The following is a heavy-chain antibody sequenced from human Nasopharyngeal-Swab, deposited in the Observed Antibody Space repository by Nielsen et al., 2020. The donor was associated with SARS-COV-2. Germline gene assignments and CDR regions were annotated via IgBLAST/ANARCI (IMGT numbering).Heavy chain of an antibody. J-gene: IGHJ6*03. Sequence: WIRQPPGKGLEWIGYIYYSGSTNYNPSLKSRVTISVDTSKNQFSLKLSSVTAADTAVYYCARVGGLWSAGFYYHYYMDVWGKGTTVTVSS. CDR2: IYYSGST. V-gene: IGHV4-59*01. D-gene: IGHD3-3*01. CDR3: ARVGGLWSAGFYYHYYMDV.